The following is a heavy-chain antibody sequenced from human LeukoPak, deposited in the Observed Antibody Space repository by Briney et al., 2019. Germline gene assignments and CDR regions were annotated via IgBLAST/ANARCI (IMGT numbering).Heavy chain of an antibody. CDR2: IYYSGST. CDR3: ARVPGSWQSFYMDV. J-gene: IGHJ6*03. Sequence: PSETLSLTCTVSGGSISSSSYYWGWIRQPPGKGLEWIGSIYYSGSTYYNPSLKSRVTISVDTSKNQFSLKLNSVTAADTAVYYCARVPGSWQSFYMDVWGKGTTVTVSS. CDR1: GGSISSSSYY. V-gene: IGHV4-39*07.